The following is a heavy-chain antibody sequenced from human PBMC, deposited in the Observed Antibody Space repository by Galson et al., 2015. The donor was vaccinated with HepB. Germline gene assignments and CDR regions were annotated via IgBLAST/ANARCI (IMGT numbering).Heavy chain of an antibody. CDR3: ARDWGIAVAGTWWFDP. D-gene: IGHD6-19*01. V-gene: IGHV3-21*01. J-gene: IGHJ5*02. CDR2: ISSSSNYI. Sequence: SLRLSCAASGFTFSSYNMNWVRQAPGKGLEWVSSISSSSNYISYADSVKGQFTISRDNAKNSLYLQMNSLRVEDTAVYYCARDWGIAVAGTWWFDPWGQGTLVTVSS. CDR1: GFTFSSYN.